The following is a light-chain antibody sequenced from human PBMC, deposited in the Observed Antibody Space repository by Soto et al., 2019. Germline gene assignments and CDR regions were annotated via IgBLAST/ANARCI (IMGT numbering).Light chain of an antibody. V-gene: IGKV1-33*01. CDR1: QDISNS. CDR2: DAS. CDR3: LQHYNTPPYS. J-gene: IGKJ2*03. Sequence: DIQMTQSPSSLSASVGDRVTISCQASQDISNSLNWYQQKPGKAPKLLIYDASNLETGVPSRFSGSGSGTDFTFTISSLQPEDIATYYCLQHYNTPPYSFGQGTKLEIK.